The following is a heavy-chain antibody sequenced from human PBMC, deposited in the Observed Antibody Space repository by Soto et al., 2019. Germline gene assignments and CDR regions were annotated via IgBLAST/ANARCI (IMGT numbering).Heavy chain of an antibody. Sequence: QVPLQESGPGLVKPSQTLSLTCTVSGGSFRSGEPYWSGIRHPPGKGLEWIGYIFYSGSTHYNPSLKSRLSVSVDTSKNQFSLNLNSVTAADTAVYYCARWDGRWFDPWGQGTLVTVSS. CDR3: ARWDGRWFDP. D-gene: IGHD1-26*01. CDR2: IFYSGST. J-gene: IGHJ5*02. CDR1: GGSFRSGEPY. V-gene: IGHV4-30-4*01.